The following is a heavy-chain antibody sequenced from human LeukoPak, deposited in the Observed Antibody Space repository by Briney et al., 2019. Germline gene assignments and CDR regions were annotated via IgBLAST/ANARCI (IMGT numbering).Heavy chain of an antibody. CDR1: GGSISSSSYY. V-gene: IGHV4-39*07. Sequence: SETLSLTCTVSGGSISSSSYYWGWIRQPPGKGLEWIGSIYYSGSTYYNPSLKSRVTISVDTSENQFSLKLSSVTAADTAVYYCARLAGIPAYYFDYWGQGTLVTVSS. CDR2: IYYSGST. CDR3: ARLAGIPAYYFDY. J-gene: IGHJ4*02.